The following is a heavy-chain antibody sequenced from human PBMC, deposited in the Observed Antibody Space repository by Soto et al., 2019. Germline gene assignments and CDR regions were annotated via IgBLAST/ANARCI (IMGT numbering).Heavy chain of an antibody. CDR1: GFTFDDYG. CDR3: ASWGTSIAARPSYYYYYGMDV. Sequence: GGSLRLSCAASGFTFDDYGMSWVRQAPGKGLEWVSGINWNGGSTGYADSVKGRFTISRDNAKNSLYLQMNSLRAEDTALYYCASWGTSIAARPSYYYYYGMDVWGQGTTVTVSS. J-gene: IGHJ6*02. CDR2: INWNGGST. V-gene: IGHV3-20*04. D-gene: IGHD6-6*01.